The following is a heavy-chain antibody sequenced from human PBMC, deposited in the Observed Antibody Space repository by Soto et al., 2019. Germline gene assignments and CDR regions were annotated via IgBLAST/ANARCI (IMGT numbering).Heavy chain of an antibody. CDR1: GFTFSSYA. V-gene: IGHV3-23*01. CDR2: ISGSGGST. D-gene: IGHD5-12*01. Sequence: GGSLRLSCAASGFTFSSYAMSWVRQAPGKGLEWVSAISGSGGSTYYADSVKGRFTISRDNSKNTLYLQMNSLRAEDTAVYYCAKDRRGSGYDLDDAFDIWGQGTMVTVSS. CDR3: AKDRRGSGYDLDDAFDI. J-gene: IGHJ3*02.